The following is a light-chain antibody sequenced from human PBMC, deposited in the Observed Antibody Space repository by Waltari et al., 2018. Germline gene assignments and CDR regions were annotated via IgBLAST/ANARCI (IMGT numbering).Light chain of an antibody. J-gene: IGLJ2*01. CDR2: RYD. Sequence: QSVLTQPPSASGTPGQTVTISCSGSRSNVGRDSVSWYQQLPGTAPKLLIYRYDQRPSGVPARFFGSKSGTSASLVITGLRPEDEADYYCAAWDDSLYVVFGGGTRLTV. CDR1: RSNVGRDS. CDR3: AAWDDSLYVV. V-gene: IGLV1-47*01.